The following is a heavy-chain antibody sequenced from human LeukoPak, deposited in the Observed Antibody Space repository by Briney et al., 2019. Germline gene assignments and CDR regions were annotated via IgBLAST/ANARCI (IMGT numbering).Heavy chain of an antibody. V-gene: IGHV1-18*01. CDR3: ARDYYGSARNFDY. CDR2: ISGYSGNT. J-gene: IGHJ4*02. CDR1: GYIFISYG. D-gene: IGHD3-10*01. Sequence: ASVKVPCKASGYIFISYGISWVRQAPGQGLEWMGWISGYSGNTNYAQKLQGRVTMATDTSTSTAYMELRSLRSDDTAVYYCARDYYGSARNFDYWGQGTLVTVSS.